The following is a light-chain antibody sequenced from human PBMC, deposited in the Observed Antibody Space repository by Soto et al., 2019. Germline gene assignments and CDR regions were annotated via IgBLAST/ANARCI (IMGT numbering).Light chain of an antibody. CDR1: SSNIGSNT. J-gene: IGLJ2*01. CDR2: SNN. CDR3: AAWDDSLNGPV. Sequence: QAVVTQPPSASGTPGQRVTISCSGSSSNIGSNTVNWYQQLPGTAPKLLIYSNNQRPSGVPDRFSAPKSGTSASLAISGLQSEDEADYYCAAWDDSLNGPVFGGGTQLTVL. V-gene: IGLV1-44*01.